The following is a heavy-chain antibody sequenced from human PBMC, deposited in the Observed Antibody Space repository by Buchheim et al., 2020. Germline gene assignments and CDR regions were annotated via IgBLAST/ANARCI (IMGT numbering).Heavy chain of an antibody. CDR2: ISYDGSNK. J-gene: IGHJ4*02. Sequence: QVQLVESGGGVVQPGRSLRLSCAASGFTFSSYGMHWVRQAPGKGLEWVAVISYDGSNKYYADSVKGRFTISRDNSKNTLNLQMNSLRAEDTAVYYCAKTGGEDYGDTPYYFDYWGQGTL. CDR1: GFTFSSYG. V-gene: IGHV3-30*18. CDR3: AKTGGEDYGDTPYYFDY. D-gene: IGHD4-17*01.